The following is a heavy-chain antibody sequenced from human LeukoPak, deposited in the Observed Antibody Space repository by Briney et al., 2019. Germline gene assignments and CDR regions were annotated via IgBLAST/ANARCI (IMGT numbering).Heavy chain of an antibody. J-gene: IGHJ6*03. CDR3: ARVIGGYHYYYYYMDV. Sequence: MPSETLSLTCAVSGGSISSGGYSWSWIRQPPGKGLEWIGYIYYSGSTYYNPSLKSRVTISVDTSKNQFSLKLSSVTAADTAVYYCARVIGGYHYYYYYMDVWGNGTTVTVSS. CDR1: GGSISSGGYS. CDR2: IYYSGST. D-gene: IGHD2-15*01. V-gene: IGHV4-30-4*07.